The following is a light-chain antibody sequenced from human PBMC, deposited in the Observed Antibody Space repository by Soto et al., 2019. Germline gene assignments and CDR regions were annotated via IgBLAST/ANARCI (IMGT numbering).Light chain of an antibody. CDR2: EVS. CDR1: SSDIGPNNY. J-gene: IGLJ3*02. CDR3: SSYTTTTRL. Sequence: QSALTQPASVSGSPGQSITIYCTGTSSDIGPNNYVSWFQQRPGKAPTLIIYEVSNRPSGVSTHFSGSKSGNTASLTISGLLPEDEAEYYCSSYTTTTRLFGGGTKLTVL. V-gene: IGLV2-14*01.